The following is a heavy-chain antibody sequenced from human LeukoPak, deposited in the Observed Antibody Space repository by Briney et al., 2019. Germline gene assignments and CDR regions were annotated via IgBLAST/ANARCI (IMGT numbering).Heavy chain of an antibody. J-gene: IGHJ5*02. V-gene: IGHV4-39*01. CDR3: ARRPIVVVPPGTWFDP. Sequence: PSETLSPTCTVSGGSISSSSYYWGWIRQPPGKGLEWIGSIYYSGSTYYNPSLKSRVTISVDTSKNQFSLKLSSVTAADTAVYYCARRPIVVVPPGTWFDPWGQGTLVTVSS. CDR2: IYYSGST. D-gene: IGHD2-2*01. CDR1: GGSISSSSYY.